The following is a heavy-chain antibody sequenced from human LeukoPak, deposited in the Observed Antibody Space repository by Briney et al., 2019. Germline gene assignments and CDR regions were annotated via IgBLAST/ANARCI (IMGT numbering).Heavy chain of an antibody. D-gene: IGHD3-10*01. CDR2: ISGSGGST. Sequence: PSETLSLTCTVSGASISSSSYYWGWIRQPPGKGLEWVSGISGSGGSTHYADSVKGRFTISRDNSKNTLYLQMNSLRAEDTAVYYCAKDRNYYGSGSYNWFDPWGQGTLVTVSS. CDR3: AKDRNYYGSGSYNWFDP. CDR1: GASISSSSYY. J-gene: IGHJ5*02. V-gene: IGHV3-23*01.